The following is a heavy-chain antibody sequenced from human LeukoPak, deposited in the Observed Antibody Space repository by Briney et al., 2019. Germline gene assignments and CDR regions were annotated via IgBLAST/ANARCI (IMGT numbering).Heavy chain of an antibody. V-gene: IGHV1-8*01. CDR2: MNPNSGNT. J-gene: IGHJ4*02. D-gene: IGHD3-9*01. CDR3: ARVRTIFSPYYFDY. CDR1: GYTFTSYD. Sequence: ASVKVSCKASGYTFTSYDINWVRQATGQGLEWMGWMNPNSGNTGYAQKFQGRVTMTRNTTISTAYMELSGLRSEDTAVYYCARVRTIFSPYYFDYWGQGTLVTVSS.